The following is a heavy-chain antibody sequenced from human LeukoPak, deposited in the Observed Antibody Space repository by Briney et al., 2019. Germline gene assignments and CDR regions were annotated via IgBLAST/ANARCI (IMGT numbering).Heavy chain of an antibody. D-gene: IGHD3-10*01. J-gene: IGHJ4*02. CDR2: IYPGDSDT. Sequence: GESLQISCKGSGYRFTSYWIGWVRQMPGKGLEWMGIIYPGDSDTRYSPSFQGQVTISADKSISTAYLQWSSLKASDTAMYYCARQHYYGSGSYYFDYWGQGTLVTVSS. CDR1: GYRFTSYW. CDR3: ARQHYYGSGSYYFDY. V-gene: IGHV5-51*01.